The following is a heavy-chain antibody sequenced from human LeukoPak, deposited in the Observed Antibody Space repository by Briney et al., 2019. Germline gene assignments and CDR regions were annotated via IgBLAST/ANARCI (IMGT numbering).Heavy chain of an antibody. D-gene: IGHD4-23*01. J-gene: IGHJ4*02. CDR3: AREGAQYGGDY. CDR2: INHSGST. Sequence: SETLSLTCAVYGGSFSGYYWSWIRQPPGKGLEWIGEINHSGSTNYNPSLKSRVTISVDMSKNQFSLKLSSVTAADTAVYYCAREGAQYGGDYWGQGTLVTVSS. V-gene: IGHV4-34*01. CDR1: GGSFSGYY.